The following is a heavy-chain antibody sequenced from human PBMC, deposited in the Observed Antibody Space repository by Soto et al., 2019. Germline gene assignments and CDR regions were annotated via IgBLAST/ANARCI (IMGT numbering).Heavy chain of an antibody. Sequence: GGSLRLSCVASGFTFSSYAMTWVRQAPGKGLEWVSAISGSGGSIYYADSVKGRFTISRDNSKNTLYLQMNSLRAEDTAVYYCAKTPRWYEGEYYFDYWGQGTLVTVSS. CDR2: ISGSGGSI. J-gene: IGHJ4*02. CDR3: AKTPRWYEGEYYFDY. D-gene: IGHD6-13*01. CDR1: GFTFSSYA. V-gene: IGHV3-23*01.